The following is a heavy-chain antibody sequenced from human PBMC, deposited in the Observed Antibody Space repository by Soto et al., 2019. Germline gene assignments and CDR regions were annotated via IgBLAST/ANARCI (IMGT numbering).Heavy chain of an antibody. CDR1: GFTFSSYG. CDR2: ISYDGSNK. V-gene: IGHV3-30*18. J-gene: IGHJ4*03. D-gene: IGHD3-22*01. Sequence: PGGSLRLSCAASGFTFSSYGMHWVRQAPGKGLEWVAVISYDGSNKYYADSVKGRFTISRDNSKNTLYLQINSLRDEETALYYRAKRPLYYYSGYYYWGQGILVTVSS. CDR3: AKRPLYYYSGYYY.